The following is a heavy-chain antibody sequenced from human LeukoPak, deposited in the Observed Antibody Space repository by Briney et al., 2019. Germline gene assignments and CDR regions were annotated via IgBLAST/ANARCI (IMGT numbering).Heavy chain of an antibody. CDR3: AKDQKRRQLAQGFDP. J-gene: IGHJ5*02. CDR2: ISGSGGST. CDR1: GFTFSSYA. Sequence: GGSLRLSCAASGFTFSSYAMSWVRQAPGKGLEWVSAISGSGGSTYYADSVKGRFTISRDNSKNTLYLQMNSLRAEDTAVYYCAKDQKRRQLAQGFDPWGQGTLVTVSS. D-gene: IGHD6-6*01. V-gene: IGHV3-23*01.